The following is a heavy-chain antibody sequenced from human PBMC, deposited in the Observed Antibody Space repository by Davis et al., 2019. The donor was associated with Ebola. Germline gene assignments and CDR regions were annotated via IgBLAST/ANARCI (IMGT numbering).Heavy chain of an antibody. Sequence: AASVKVSCKASGGTFSSYAISWVRQAPGQGLEWMGGIIPILGIANYAQKFQGRVTITADESTSTAYMELSSLRSEDTAVYYCARDKGNWWFDYWGQGTLVTVSS. CDR1: GGTFSSYA. J-gene: IGHJ4*02. V-gene: IGHV1-69*10. CDR3: ARDKGNWWFDY. CDR2: IIPILGIA. D-gene: IGHD2-8*02.